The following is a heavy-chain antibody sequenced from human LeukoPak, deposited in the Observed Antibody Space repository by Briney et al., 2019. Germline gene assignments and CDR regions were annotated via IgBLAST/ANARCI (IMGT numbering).Heavy chain of an antibody. CDR2: ISGTGYYT. CDR3: ARDGTGVYNLVQY. Sequence: GGSLRLSCSASGFTFTDYYMSRIRQAPGKGLDWLSYISGTGYYTNYAGSVRGRFSISRDNAKNHLLLRMNSLRVDDTAVYYCARDGTGVYNLVQYWGQGTLVTVSS. V-gene: IGHV3-11*05. D-gene: IGHD5-24*01. CDR1: GFTFTDYY. J-gene: IGHJ4*02.